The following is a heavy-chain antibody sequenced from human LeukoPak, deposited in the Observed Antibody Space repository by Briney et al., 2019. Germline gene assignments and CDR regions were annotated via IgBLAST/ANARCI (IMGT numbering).Heavy chain of an antibody. CDR2: ISSSSSTI. CDR3: ARDSGDYNYYYGMDV. Sequence: GGSLRLSCAASGFTFSSYALSWVRQAPGKGLEWVSYISSSSSTIYYADSVKGRFTISRDNAKNSLYLQMNSLRDEDTAVYYCARDSGDYNYYYGMDVWGQGTTVTVSS. CDR1: GFTFSSYA. V-gene: IGHV3-48*02. D-gene: IGHD4-17*01. J-gene: IGHJ6*02.